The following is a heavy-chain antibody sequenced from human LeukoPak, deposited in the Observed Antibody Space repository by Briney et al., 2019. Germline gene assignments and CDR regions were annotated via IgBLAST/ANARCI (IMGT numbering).Heavy chain of an antibody. CDR1: GFTFSSYN. J-gene: IGHJ3*02. D-gene: IGHD1-26*01. Sequence: GGSLRLSCAASGFTFSSYNMNWVRQAPGKGLEWVSSITSSSTYIYYADSVKGRFTISRDNSKNTLYLQMNSLRAEDTAVYYCARGGSYLSAFDIWGQGTMVTVSS. CDR3: ARGGSYLSAFDI. CDR2: ITSSSTYI. V-gene: IGHV3-21*04.